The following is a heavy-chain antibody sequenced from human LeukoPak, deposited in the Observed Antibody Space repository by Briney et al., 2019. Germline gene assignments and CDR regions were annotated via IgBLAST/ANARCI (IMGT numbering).Heavy chain of an antibody. Sequence: GGSLRLSCAASGFTLSNYWMNWVRQAPGKGLEWVANIKQDRSEKYYVDSVKGRFTISKDNAKNSVYLQMNSLRAEDTAVYYCARNRGVDYWGQGTLVTVSS. J-gene: IGHJ4*01. D-gene: IGHD2/OR15-2a*01. V-gene: IGHV3-7*05. CDR2: IKQDRSEK. CDR3: ARNRGVDY. CDR1: GFTLSNYW.